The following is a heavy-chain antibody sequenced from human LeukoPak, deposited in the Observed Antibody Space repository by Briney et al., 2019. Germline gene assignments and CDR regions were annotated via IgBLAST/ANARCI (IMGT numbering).Heavy chain of an antibody. CDR3: ARLFAWWLIDY. Sequence: GESLKISCKGSGYSFTSYWIGWVRQMPGKGLEWMGIIYPGDSDTRYSPSFQGQVTISAGKSISTAYLQWGSLKASDTAMYYCARLFAWWLIDYWGQGTLVTVSS. CDR2: IYPGDSDT. CDR1: GYSFTSYW. V-gene: IGHV5-51*01. D-gene: IGHD2-15*01. J-gene: IGHJ4*02.